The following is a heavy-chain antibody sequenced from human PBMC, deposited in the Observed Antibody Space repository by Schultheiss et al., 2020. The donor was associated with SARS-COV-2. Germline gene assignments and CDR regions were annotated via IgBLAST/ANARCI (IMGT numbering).Heavy chain of an antibody. V-gene: IGHV4-34*01. D-gene: IGHD6-6*01. CDR2: INHGGST. J-gene: IGHJ4*02. Sequence: SQTLSLTCAVYGGSFIGYYWSWIRQPPGKGLEWIGEINHGGSTNYNPSLKSRVTISVDTSKNQFSLKLSSVTAADTAVYYCAARGRQLVRFVWLDYWGQGTLVTVSS. CDR3: AARGRQLVRFVWLDY. CDR1: GGSFIGYY.